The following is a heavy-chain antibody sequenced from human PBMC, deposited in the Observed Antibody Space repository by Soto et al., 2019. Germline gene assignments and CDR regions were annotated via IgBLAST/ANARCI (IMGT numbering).Heavy chain of an antibody. CDR3: AREMTDPFHWYFDL. J-gene: IGHJ2*01. Sequence: GGSLRLSCVASGSSFRTYDMHCVRQAPGKGLEWVSAIGRGGDTYYAGSVKGRFTISRENVKNSLYLQMSSLGAGATAVYYCAREMTDPFHWYFDLWGRGTLVTVSS. CDR2: IGRGGDT. CDR1: GSSFRTYD. D-gene: IGHD2-21*02. V-gene: IGHV3-13*01.